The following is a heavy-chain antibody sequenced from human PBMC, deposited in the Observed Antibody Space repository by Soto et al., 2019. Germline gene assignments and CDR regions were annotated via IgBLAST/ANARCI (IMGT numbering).Heavy chain of an antibody. CDR1: GGSISSSSYY. Sequence: QLQLQESGPGLVKPSETLSLTCTVSGGSISSSSYYWGWIRQPPGKGLEWIGSIYYSGSTYYNPSLKSRVTISVDTSKNQFSLKLSSVTAADTAVYYCVRSFGYSSNPWGYWGQGTLVTVSS. CDR3: VRSFGYSSNPWGY. J-gene: IGHJ4*02. CDR2: IYYSGST. D-gene: IGHD6-13*01. V-gene: IGHV4-39*01.